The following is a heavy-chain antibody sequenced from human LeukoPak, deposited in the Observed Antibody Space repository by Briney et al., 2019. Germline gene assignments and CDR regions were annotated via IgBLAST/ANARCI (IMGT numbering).Heavy chain of an antibody. J-gene: IGHJ4*02. D-gene: IGHD3-22*01. CDR3: ARSEHYYDSSGLTYYFDY. CDR1: GFTFSSYE. CDR2: ISSSGSTI. Sequence: PGGSLRLSCAASGFTFSSYEMNWVRQAPGKGLEWVSYISSSGSTIYYADSVKGRFTISRDNAKNSLYLQMNSLRDEDTAVYYCARSEHYYDSSGLTYYFDYWGQGTLVTVSS. V-gene: IGHV3-48*03.